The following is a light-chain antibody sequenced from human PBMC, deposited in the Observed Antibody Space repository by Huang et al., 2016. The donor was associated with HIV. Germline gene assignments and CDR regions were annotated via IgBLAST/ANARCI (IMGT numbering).Light chain of an antibody. CDR2: GAA. CDR1: QSVNSGY. Sequence: EIVLTQSPGTLSLSPGERATLSCRASQSVNSGYLAWYQQKPGQAPRLLIYGAASRATGSPGRVSGSGSGTDFTLTISRLQPEDFAVYFCQQYGSSPGTFGQGTKVEMK. V-gene: IGKV3-20*01. CDR3: QQYGSSPGT. J-gene: IGKJ1*01.